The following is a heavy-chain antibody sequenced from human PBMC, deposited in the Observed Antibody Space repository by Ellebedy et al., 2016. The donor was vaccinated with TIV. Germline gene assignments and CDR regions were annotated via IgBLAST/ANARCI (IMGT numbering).Heavy chain of an antibody. CDR3: ARYYCGGDCYPGPYWYFDL. Sequence: SETLSLTCTVSGGSISSYYWSWIRQPPGKGLEWIGYIYYSGSTNYNPSLKSRVTISVDTSKNQFSLKLSSVTAADTAVYYCARYYCGGDCYPGPYWYFDLWGRGTLVTVSS. D-gene: IGHD2-21*02. CDR1: GGSISSYY. J-gene: IGHJ2*01. CDR2: IYYSGST. V-gene: IGHV4-59*08.